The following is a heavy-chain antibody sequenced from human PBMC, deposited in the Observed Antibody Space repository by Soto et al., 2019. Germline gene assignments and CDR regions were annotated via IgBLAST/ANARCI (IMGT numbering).Heavy chain of an antibody. Sequence: SETLSLTCTVSGGSISSGDYYWSWIRQPPGKGLEWIGYIYYSGSTYYNPSLKSRVTISVDTSKNQFSLKLSSVTAADTAVYYCARGPRGSGSYGIYYYYGMDVWGQGTTVTVSS. CDR3: ARGPRGSGSYGIYYYYGMDV. CDR2: IYYSGST. CDR1: GGSISSGDYY. D-gene: IGHD3-10*01. J-gene: IGHJ6*02. V-gene: IGHV4-30-4*01.